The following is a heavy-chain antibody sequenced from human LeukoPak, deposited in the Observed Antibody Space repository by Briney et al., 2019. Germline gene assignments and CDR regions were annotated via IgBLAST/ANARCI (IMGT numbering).Heavy chain of an antibody. CDR1: GFTFSSYA. D-gene: IGHD2/OR15-2a*01. J-gene: IGHJ4*02. CDR3: AKVLFVTQNYFDY. V-gene: IGHV3-23*01. Sequence: PGGSLRLSCAASGFTFSSYAMSWVRQAPGKGLEWVSAISGSGGSTYYADSVKGRFTISRDNSKNTLYLQMNSLRAEDPAVYYCAKVLFVTQNYFDYWGQGTLVTVSS. CDR2: ISGSGGST.